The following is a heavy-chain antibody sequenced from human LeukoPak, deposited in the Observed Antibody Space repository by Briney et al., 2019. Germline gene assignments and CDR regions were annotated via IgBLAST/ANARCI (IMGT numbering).Heavy chain of an antibody. CDR1: GGSISSGGYY. D-gene: IGHD3-16*01. J-gene: IGHJ3*02. V-gene: IGHV4-61*09. CDR2: IYTSGST. CDR3: ASTTFRGAFDI. Sequence: SQTLSLTCTVSGGSISSGGYYWSWIRQPPGKGLEWIGYIYTSGSTNYNPSLKSRVTISVDTSKNQFSLKLSSVTAADTAVYYCASTTFRGAFDIWGQGTMVTVSS.